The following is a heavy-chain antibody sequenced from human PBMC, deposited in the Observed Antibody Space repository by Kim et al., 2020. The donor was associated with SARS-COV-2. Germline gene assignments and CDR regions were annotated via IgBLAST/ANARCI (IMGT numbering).Heavy chain of an antibody. CDR1: GITFRQYA. CDR3: AKATEYRDTWGTYYGMDV. D-gene: IGHD1-1*01. Sequence: GGSLRLSCASSGITFRQYAMSWVRQAPGKGLEWLSGISGSGGSTEYADSVKGRFSISRDTSNDTVYLQMNRLRVEDTATYYCAKATEYRDTWGTYYGMDVWGQGTTVTVSS. J-gene: IGHJ6*02. CDR2: ISGSGGST. V-gene: IGHV3-23*01.